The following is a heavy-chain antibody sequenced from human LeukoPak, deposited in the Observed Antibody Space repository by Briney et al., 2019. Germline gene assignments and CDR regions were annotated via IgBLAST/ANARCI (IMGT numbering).Heavy chain of an antibody. CDR3: ARGRPRGKVRGVIGYYYYMDV. Sequence: ASVKVSCKASGYTFTGYYMHWVRQAPGQGLEWMGWINPNSGGTNYAQKFQGRVTMTRDTSISTAYMELSSLRSEDTAVYYCARGRPRGKVRGVIGYYYYMDVWGKGTTVTISS. V-gene: IGHV1-2*02. J-gene: IGHJ6*03. D-gene: IGHD3-10*01. CDR2: INPNSGGT. CDR1: GYTFTGYY.